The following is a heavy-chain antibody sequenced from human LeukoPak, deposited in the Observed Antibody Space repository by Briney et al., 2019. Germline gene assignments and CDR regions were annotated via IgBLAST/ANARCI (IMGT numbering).Heavy chain of an antibody. Sequence: GGSLTLSCAASGFTFSSYAMSWVRQAPGKGLEWVSSITGSGGSTYYADSVKGRFTISRDNSKNTLYLQMNSLRAEDTAVYYCAKRTKNGWSTDAFDIWGQGTKVTVSS. J-gene: IGHJ3*02. CDR1: GFTFSSYA. V-gene: IGHV3-23*01. CDR3: AKRTKNGWSTDAFDI. CDR2: ITGSGGST. D-gene: IGHD6-19*01.